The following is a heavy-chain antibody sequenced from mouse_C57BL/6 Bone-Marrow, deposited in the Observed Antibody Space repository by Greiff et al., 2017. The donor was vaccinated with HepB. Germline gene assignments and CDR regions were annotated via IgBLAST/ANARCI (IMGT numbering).Heavy chain of an antibody. J-gene: IGHJ2*01. V-gene: IGHV14-4*01. D-gene: IGHD2-1*01. CDR2: IDPENGDT. CDR1: GFNIKDDY. Sequence: VQLQQSGAELVRPGASVKLSCTASGFNIKDDYMHWVKQRPEQGLEWIGWIDPENGDTEYASKFQGKATITADTSSNTAYLQLSSLTSEDTAVYYCTTLIYYGNPCDYWGQGTTLTVSS. CDR3: TTLIYYGNPCDY.